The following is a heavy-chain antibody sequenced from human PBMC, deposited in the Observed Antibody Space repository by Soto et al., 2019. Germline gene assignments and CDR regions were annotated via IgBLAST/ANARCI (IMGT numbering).Heavy chain of an antibody. CDR3: AKEGVRGVITYYFDY. CDR1: GFTFSSYG. Sequence: GSLRLSCAASGFTFSSYGMHWVRQAPGKGLEWVAVISYDGSNKYYADSVKGRFTISRDNSKNTLYLQMNSLRAEDTAVYYCAKEGVRGVITYYFDYWGQGTLVTVSS. CDR2: ISYDGSNK. D-gene: IGHD3-10*01. J-gene: IGHJ4*02. V-gene: IGHV3-30*18.